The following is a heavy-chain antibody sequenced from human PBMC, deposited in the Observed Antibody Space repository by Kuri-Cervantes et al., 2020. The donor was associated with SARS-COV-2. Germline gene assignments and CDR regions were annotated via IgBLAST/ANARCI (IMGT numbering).Heavy chain of an antibody. CDR3: ARDGAVTIDHEQKV. D-gene: IGHD4-17*01. V-gene: IGHV3-30*01. J-gene: IGHJ4*02. CDR2: ISYDGSNK. CDR1: GFTFSSYA. Sequence: GGSLRLSCAASGFTFSSYAMHWVRQAPGKGLEWVAVISYDGSNKYYADSVKGRFTISRDNSKNTPYLQMNSLRAEDTAVYYCARDGAVTIDHEQKVWGQGALVTVSS.